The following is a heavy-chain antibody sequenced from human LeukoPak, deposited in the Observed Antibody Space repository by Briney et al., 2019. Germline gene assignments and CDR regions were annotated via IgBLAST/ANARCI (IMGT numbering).Heavy chain of an antibody. CDR2: IHYSGST. V-gene: IGHV4-59*12. Sequence: SETLSLTCTVSGDSIRRYYWSWIRQPPGKGLEWIGNIHYSGSTKYNSSLKSRVTISVDTSNNQFSLRVTSLTAADTAVYYCARLGALHDAFDVWGQGTLVTVSS. D-gene: IGHD3-16*01. CDR1: GDSIRRYY. CDR3: ARLGALHDAFDV. J-gene: IGHJ3*01.